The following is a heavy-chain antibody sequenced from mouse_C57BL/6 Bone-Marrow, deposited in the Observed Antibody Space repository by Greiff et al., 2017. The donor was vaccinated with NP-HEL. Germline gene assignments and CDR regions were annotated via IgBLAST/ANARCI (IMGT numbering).Heavy chain of an antibody. Sequence: EVQVVESGGGLVKPGGSLKLSCAASGFTFSSYAMSWVRQTPEKRLEWVATISDGGSYTYYPDNVKGRFTISRDNAKNNLYLQMSHLKSEDTAMYYCARDRNPWFAYWGQGTLVTVSA. CDR1: GFTFSSYA. CDR2: ISDGGSYT. CDR3: ARDRNPWFAY. J-gene: IGHJ3*01. V-gene: IGHV5-4*01.